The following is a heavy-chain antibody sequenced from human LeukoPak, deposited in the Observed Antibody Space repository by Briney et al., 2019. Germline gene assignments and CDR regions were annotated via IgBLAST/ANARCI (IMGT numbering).Heavy chain of an antibody. V-gene: IGHV3-30-3*01. CDR2: ISYDGSKK. Sequence: GGSLRLSCAACGFTFRSYAMHCVRQAPGKGLEGVAVISYDGSKKYYADSVKGRFTISRDNSKNTLYLQMNSLRAEDTAVYYCARDLGSYYTYFDYWGQGTLVTVSS. D-gene: IGHD1-26*01. CDR3: ARDLGSYYTYFDY. CDR1: GFTFRSYA. J-gene: IGHJ4*02.